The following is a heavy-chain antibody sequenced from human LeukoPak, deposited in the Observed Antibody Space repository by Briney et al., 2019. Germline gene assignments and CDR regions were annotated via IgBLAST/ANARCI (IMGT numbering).Heavy chain of an antibody. CDR3: AREGVTMVREDY. V-gene: IGHV3-21*01. D-gene: IGHD3-10*01. J-gene: IGHJ4*02. Sequence: GGSLRLSCAASGFTFSSYWMTWVRQAPGKGLEWVSSITSSSYIYYADSVKGRFTISRDNAKNSLFLQMNSLRAEDTAVYYCAREGVTMVREDYWGQGTLVTVSS. CDR1: GFTFSSYW. CDR2: ITSSSYI.